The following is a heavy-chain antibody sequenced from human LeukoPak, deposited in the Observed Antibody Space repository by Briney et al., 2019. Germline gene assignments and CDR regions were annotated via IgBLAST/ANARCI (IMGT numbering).Heavy chain of an antibody. J-gene: IGHJ2*01. CDR3: ARGGLHGFWYFDV. CDR2: ISPSGST. D-gene: IGHD5-24*01. Sequence: SETLSLTCTVSGGSMSTYYWTWIRQSPGKGLEWIGYISPSGSTNYNPSLKSRVTMSVDTSKNQFSLKLSSVTAADTAVYYCARGGLHGFWYFDVWGRGTLVTVSS. V-gene: IGHV4-4*08. CDR1: GGSMSTYY.